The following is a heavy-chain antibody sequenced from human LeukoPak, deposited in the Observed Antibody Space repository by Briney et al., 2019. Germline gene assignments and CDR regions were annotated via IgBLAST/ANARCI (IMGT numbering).Heavy chain of an antibody. D-gene: IGHD6-6*01. J-gene: IGHJ6*02. Sequence: GGSLRLSCAASGFTFSSSSMNWVRQAPGKGLEWVSSISSVSSFIYNADSVKGRFTISRDNAKNSLFLQMNSLRAEDTAVYYCARAHVPRYYYYGMDVWGQGTTVTVSS. CDR1: GFTFSSSS. CDR3: ARAHVPRYYYYGMDV. V-gene: IGHV3-21*01. CDR2: ISSVSSFI.